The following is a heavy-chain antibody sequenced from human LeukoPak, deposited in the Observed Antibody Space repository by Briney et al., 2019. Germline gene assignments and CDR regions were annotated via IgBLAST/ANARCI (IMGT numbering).Heavy chain of an antibody. D-gene: IGHD6-13*01. V-gene: IGHV4-4*09. CDR1: GCSISSYY. CDR2: IYNSEST. Sequence: SETLSLTCTVSGCSISSYYWNWIRQPPGKGLEWIGYIYNSESTNYNPSLKGRVTISVATSKNQFSLKLSSVTAADTDVYYCARLGSSWYFWFDPWGQGTLVTVSS. CDR3: ARLGSSWYFWFDP. J-gene: IGHJ5*02.